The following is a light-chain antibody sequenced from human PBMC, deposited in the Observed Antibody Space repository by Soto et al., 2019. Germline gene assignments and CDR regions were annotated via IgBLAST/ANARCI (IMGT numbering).Light chain of an antibody. CDR1: QSISSY. J-gene: IGKJ1*01. CDR2: AAS. V-gene: IGKV1-39*01. CDR3: QQSYSTPRT. Sequence: DIQMTQYLSYLSASVGDRVTITCRASQSISSYLNWYQQKPGKVPKLLIYAASSLQSGVPSRFSGSGSGTDFTLTISSLQPEDFATYYCQQSYSTPRTFGQGTKVDIK.